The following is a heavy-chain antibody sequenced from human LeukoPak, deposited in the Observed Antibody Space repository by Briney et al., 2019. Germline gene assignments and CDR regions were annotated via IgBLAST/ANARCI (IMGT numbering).Heavy chain of an antibody. CDR2: ISSSGSTI. CDR1: GFTLSSYE. J-gene: IGHJ6*02. D-gene: IGHD2-2*01. Sequence: PGGSLRLSCAASGFTLSSYEMNWVRRAPGKGLEWVSYISSSGSTIYYADSVKGRFTISRDNAKNSLYLQMNSLRAEDTAVYYCAREDCSSSSCYLAVYGLDVWGQGTTVTVSS. V-gene: IGHV3-48*03. CDR3: AREDCSSSSCYLAVYGLDV.